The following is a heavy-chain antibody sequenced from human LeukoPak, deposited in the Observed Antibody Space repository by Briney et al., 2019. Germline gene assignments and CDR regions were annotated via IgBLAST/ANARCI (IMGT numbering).Heavy chain of an antibody. CDR1: GGSISSYY. V-gene: IGHV4-59*01. CDR2: IYYSGST. J-gene: IGHJ4*02. D-gene: IGHD3-10*01. CDR3: ARATSEYYYGYYFDY. Sequence: PSETLSLTCTVSGGSISSYYWSWIRRPPGKGLEWIGYIYYSGSTNYNPSLKSRVTISVDTSKNQFSLKLSSVTAADTAVYYCARATSEYYYGYYFDYWGQGTLVTVSS.